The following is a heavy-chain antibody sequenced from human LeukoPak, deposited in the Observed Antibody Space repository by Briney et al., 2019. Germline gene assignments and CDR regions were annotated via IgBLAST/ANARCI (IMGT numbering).Heavy chain of an antibody. Sequence: GGSLRPSCAASEFTFSSYTMHWVRQAPGKGLEWVAVISYDGSDKYYADSVKGRFTISRDNSKNTLYLQMNTLRAEDATMYYCARAPSGYYPYFDYWGQGTLVTVSS. J-gene: IGHJ4*01. CDR3: ARAPSGYYPYFDY. CDR1: EFTFSSYT. V-gene: IGHV3-30*04. CDR2: ISYDGSDK. D-gene: IGHD3-3*01.